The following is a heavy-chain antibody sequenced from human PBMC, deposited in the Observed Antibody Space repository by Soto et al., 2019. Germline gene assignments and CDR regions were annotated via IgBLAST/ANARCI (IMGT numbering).Heavy chain of an antibody. CDR3: ARDRGGGSSWYDLNY. V-gene: IGHV4-38-2*02. D-gene: IGHD6-13*01. CDR2: IYHSGST. J-gene: IGHJ4*02. Sequence: SETLSLTCAVSGYSISSGYYWGWIRQPPGKGLEWIGSIYHSGSTYYNPSLKSRVTISVDTSKNQFSLKLSSVTAADTAVYYCARDRGGGSSWYDLNYWGQGTLVTVSS. CDR1: GYSISSGYY.